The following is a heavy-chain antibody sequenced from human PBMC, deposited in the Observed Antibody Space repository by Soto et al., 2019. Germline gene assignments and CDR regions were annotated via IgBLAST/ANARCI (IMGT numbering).Heavy chain of an antibody. J-gene: IGHJ4*02. Sequence: SETLSLTCSVSGGSISSSNWWSWVRQPPGKGLEWIGSIYYSGSTYNNPSLRSRVSMSIDTSKDQFSLKLKSVTAADTALYFCARQRTSVATQAYFDVWGPGSLVTVSS. CDR2: IYYSGST. CDR1: GGSISSSNW. D-gene: IGHD3-10*01. CDR3: ARQRTSVATQAYFDV. V-gene: IGHV4-39*01.